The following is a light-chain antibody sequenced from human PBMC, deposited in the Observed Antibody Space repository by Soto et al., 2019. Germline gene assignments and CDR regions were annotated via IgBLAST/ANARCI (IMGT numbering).Light chain of an antibody. V-gene: IGLV2-14*01. CDR2: EVN. CDR1: SSDVGFYNH. J-gene: IGLJ1*01. CDR3: SSFASTHTYV. Sequence: QSALTQPASVSGSPGQSITISCTGTSSDVGFYNHVSWYQQHPGKAPKLLIYEVNNRPSGVSHRFSGSKSGNPASLTISGLQAEDEADYYCSSFASTHTYVFGTGTKVTVL.